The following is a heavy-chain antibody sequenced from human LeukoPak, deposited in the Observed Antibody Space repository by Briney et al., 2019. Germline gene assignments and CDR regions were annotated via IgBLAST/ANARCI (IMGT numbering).Heavy chain of an antibody. CDR1: GYSFTSYW. V-gene: IGHV5-51*01. Sequence: GESLKISCKGSGYSFTSYWIGWVRQMPGKGLEWMGIIYPGDSDTRYSPSFQGQVTISADKSISTAYLQWSSLKASDTAMYYCASQGDSSGYYYLPFDYWGQGTLVTVSS. J-gene: IGHJ4*02. CDR2: IYPGDSDT. D-gene: IGHD3-22*01. CDR3: ASQGDSSGYYYLPFDY.